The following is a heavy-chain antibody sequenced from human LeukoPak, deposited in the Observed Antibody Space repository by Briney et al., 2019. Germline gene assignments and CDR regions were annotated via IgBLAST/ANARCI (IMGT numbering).Heavy chain of an antibody. CDR2: IQYDGSRK. CDR3: AKDLIL. Sequence: TGGSLRLSCATSGFTFRNYGMAWVRQAPGKGLEWVCFIQYDGSRKNYVDSVKGQFTISRDNSKNTLYLQMFSLRPEDTAVYFCAKDLILWGQGTVVTVSS. CDR1: GFTFRNYG. V-gene: IGHV3-30*02. J-gene: IGHJ3*01.